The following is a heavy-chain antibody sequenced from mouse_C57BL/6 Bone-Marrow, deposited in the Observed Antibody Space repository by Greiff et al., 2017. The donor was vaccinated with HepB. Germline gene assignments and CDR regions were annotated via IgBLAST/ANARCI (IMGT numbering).Heavy chain of an antibody. CDR2: IWPGGGT. D-gene: IGHD4-1*01. V-gene: IGHV2-9-1*01. CDR1: GFSFTSYA. CDR3: ARKKGQLTGPGYAMDY. Sequence: QVQLKESGPGLVAPSQSLSITCTVSGFSFTSYAISWVRQPPGKGLEWLRVIWPGGGTNNNSAHKSRLSISKDNSKSQVFLKMNSLQTDDTARYYCARKKGQLTGPGYAMDYWGQGTSVTVSS. J-gene: IGHJ4*01.